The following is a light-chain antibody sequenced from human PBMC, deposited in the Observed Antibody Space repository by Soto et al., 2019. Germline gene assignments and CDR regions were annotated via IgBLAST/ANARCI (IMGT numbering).Light chain of an antibody. CDR2: DAS. CDR1: QSVSSD. CDR3: QVRTNWWTA. Sequence: EIVMAQAPATLSVSPSEGAAPSHRTSQSVSSDLAWYHQKPGQAPRLLIHDASNRAPGIPARFSGPGSGIDFHLTINNLEPEDFPAYYCQVRTNWWTAFGRGTRLEIK. J-gene: IGKJ5*01. V-gene: IGKV3-11*01.